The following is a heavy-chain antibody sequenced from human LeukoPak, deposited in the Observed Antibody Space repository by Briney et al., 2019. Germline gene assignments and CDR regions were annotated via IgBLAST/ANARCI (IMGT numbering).Heavy chain of an antibody. CDR3: AKGLKITGLDY. Sequence: GGTLRLSCAASGFTFNRYGMQWVRQAPGKGLEWVAFIRFDGSDKFYGDSVKGRFTIARDNSKNTLYLQMNSLRPDDTAVYYCAKGLKITGLDYWGQGTLVTVSS. D-gene: IGHD5-24*01. V-gene: IGHV3-30*02. J-gene: IGHJ4*02. CDR2: IRFDGSDK. CDR1: GFTFNRYG.